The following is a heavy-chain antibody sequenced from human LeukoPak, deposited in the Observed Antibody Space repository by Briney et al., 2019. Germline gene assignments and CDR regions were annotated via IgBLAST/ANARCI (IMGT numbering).Heavy chain of an antibody. CDR3: ARSNGGYYAWSLLQFDY. J-gene: IGHJ4*02. D-gene: IGHD3-22*01. Sequence: GGSLRLSCAASGFTFSSYAMSWVRQAPGKGLEWVSYISSSSSSIFYADSVKGRFTISRDDAKNSLYLQLNSLRAEDTAVFWCARSNGGYYAWSLLQFDYWGQGTLVTVSS. V-gene: IGHV3-48*01. CDR2: ISSSSSSI. CDR1: GFTFSSYA.